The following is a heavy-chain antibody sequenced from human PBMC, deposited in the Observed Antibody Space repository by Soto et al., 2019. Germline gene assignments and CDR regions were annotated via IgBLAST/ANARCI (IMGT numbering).Heavy chain of an antibody. CDR2: IVPIVDTS. CDR3: ARRPYSGWHGFDY. V-gene: IGHV1-69*13. D-gene: IGHD6-19*01. Sequence: GASVKVSCKTSGGTFSSYAISWVRQAPGQGLEWMGGIVPIVDTSTYAQKFQGRVTITADESTSTAYMELTNMDPVDTATYYCARRPYSGWHGFDYWGQGTLVTVSS. CDR1: GGTFSSYA. J-gene: IGHJ4*02.